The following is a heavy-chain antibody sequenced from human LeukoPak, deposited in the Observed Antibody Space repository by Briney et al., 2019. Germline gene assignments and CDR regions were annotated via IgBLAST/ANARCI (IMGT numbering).Heavy chain of an antibody. Sequence: SETLSLTCAVYGGSFSGYYWSWIRQPPGKGLEWIGEINHSGSTNYNPSLKSRVTISVDTSKNQSSLKLSSVTAADTAVYYCARGSLYDFWSGYYTYGMDVWGQGTTVTVSS. CDR2: INHSGST. D-gene: IGHD3-3*01. CDR1: GGSFSGYY. CDR3: ARGSLYDFWSGYYTYGMDV. J-gene: IGHJ6*02. V-gene: IGHV4-34*01.